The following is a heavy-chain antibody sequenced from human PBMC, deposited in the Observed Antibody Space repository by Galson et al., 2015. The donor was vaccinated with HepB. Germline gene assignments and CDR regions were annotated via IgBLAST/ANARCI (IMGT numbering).Heavy chain of an antibody. J-gene: IGHJ3*01. V-gene: IGHV5-10-1*01. D-gene: IGHD3-22*01. CDR1: GYSFTTYW. CDR3: ARLYESNGYFAFDR. Sequence: QSGAEVKKLGESLRISCQGSGYSFTTYWINWVRQMPGKGLEWMGKIDPCDSFTDYSPSFQGHVTISADKSINTAYLQWSSLKASDTAMYNGARLYESNGYFAFDRWGQGTMVTGSS. CDR2: IDPCDSFT.